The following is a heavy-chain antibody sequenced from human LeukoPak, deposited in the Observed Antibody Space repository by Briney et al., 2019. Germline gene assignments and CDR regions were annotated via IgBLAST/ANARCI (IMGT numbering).Heavy chain of an antibody. V-gene: IGHV3-33*01. J-gene: IGHJ4*02. Sequence: GGSLRLSCAASGFTFSSYGMHWVRQAPGKGLEWVAVIWYDGSDRYYADSVKGRFTISRDSSKNTLYLQMNSLRAEDTAMYYCARDTTTLLAFDYWGQGTLVTVSS. D-gene: IGHD1-14*01. CDR1: GFTFSSYG. CDR3: ARDTTTLLAFDY. CDR2: IWYDGSDR.